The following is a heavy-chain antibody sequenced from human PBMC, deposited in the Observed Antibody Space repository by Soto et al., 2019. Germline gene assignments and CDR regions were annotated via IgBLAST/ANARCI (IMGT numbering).Heavy chain of an antibody. J-gene: IGHJ3*02. D-gene: IGHD6-19*01. CDR1: GFTFSNYA. CDR3: AKNVGGSGCYDAFDI. V-gene: IGHV3-23*01. Sequence: GGSLRLSCAASGFTFSNYAMNWVRQAPGKGLEWVSTISGSGGSTYYADSVKGRFTISRDNSKNTLYLQMNSLRAEDTAVYYCAKNVGGSGCYDAFDIWGQGTMVTVSS. CDR2: ISGSGGST.